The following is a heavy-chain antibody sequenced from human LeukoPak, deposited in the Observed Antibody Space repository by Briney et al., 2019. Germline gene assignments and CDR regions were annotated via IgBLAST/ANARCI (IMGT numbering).Heavy chain of an antibody. V-gene: IGHV3-33*01. D-gene: IGHD6-19*01. Sequence: GGSLRLSCVASGFTFSSNGMHWVRQAPGKGLEWVAVIWYDGSNKYYADSVKGRFTISRDNSKDTLYLQMNSLRAEDTAVYYCARAEKIAVAGMGYYFDYWGQGILVTVPS. CDR1: GFTFSSNG. J-gene: IGHJ4*02. CDR3: ARAEKIAVAGMGYYFDY. CDR2: IWYDGSNK.